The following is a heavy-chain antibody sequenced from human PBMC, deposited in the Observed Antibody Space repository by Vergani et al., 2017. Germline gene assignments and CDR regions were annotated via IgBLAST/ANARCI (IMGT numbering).Heavy chain of an antibody. D-gene: IGHD3-3*01. V-gene: IGHV3-30*19. CDR1: GFTFSSYG. Sequence: QVQLVESGGGVVQPGRSLRLSCAASGFTFSSYGMHWVRQAPGKGLEWVAVISYDGSNKYYADSVKGRFTISRDNSKNTLYLQMNSLRAEDTAVYYCARGGRVKTIFGVVIPLHYFDYWGQGTLVTVSS. J-gene: IGHJ4*02. CDR3: ARGGRVKTIFGVVIPLHYFDY. CDR2: ISYDGSNK.